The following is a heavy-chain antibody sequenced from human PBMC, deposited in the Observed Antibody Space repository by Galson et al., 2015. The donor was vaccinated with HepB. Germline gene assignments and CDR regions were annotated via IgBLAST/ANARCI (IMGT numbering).Heavy chain of an antibody. J-gene: IGHJ4*02. CDR3: ADCGGDCFSKY. CDR2: ISGSGGTT. D-gene: IGHD2-21*02. CDR1: GFTFSSYD. V-gene: IGHV3-23*01. Sequence: SLRLSCAVSGFTFSSYDMSWVRQAPGKGLEWVSTISGSGGTTYYADSVKGRFTISRDNSKNTLYLQMNSLRAEDTAIYFCADCGGDCFSKYWGQGTLVTVSS.